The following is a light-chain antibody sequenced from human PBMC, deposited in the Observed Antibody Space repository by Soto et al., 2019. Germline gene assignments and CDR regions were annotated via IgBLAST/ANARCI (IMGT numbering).Light chain of an antibody. CDR3: VLYMGSGISM. J-gene: IGLJ3*02. V-gene: IGLV8-61*01. CDR2: YTN. CDR1: SGSVSTTYY. Sequence: QTVVTQEPSFSVSPGGTVTLTCGLSSGSVSTTYYTSWYQQTPGQAPRTLIYYTNTRSSGVPDRFSGSILGNKAALTITGAQADDESDYFCVLYMGSGISMFGGGTKLTVL.